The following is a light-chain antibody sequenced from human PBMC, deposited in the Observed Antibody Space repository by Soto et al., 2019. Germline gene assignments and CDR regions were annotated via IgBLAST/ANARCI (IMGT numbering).Light chain of an antibody. CDR1: QSVSSN. CDR2: GAS. Sequence: EVVMTQSPATLSVSPGERATLSCRASQSVSSNLAWYQQKPGQAPRLLIYGASTRATGIPGRFSGSGSGTEFTLNISSLQSEDFAVYYCQQYNNWPPITFGQGTRLEIK. CDR3: QQYNNWPPIT. V-gene: IGKV3-15*01. J-gene: IGKJ5*01.